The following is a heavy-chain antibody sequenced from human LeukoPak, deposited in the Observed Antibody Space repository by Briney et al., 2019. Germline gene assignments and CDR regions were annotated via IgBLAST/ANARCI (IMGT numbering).Heavy chain of an antibody. CDR1: GGSISSGDYY. J-gene: IGHJ1*01. Sequence: SETLSLTCTVSGGSISSGDYYWSWIRQPPGKGLEWIGYIYYSGSTYYNPSLRSRVTISVDTSKNQFSLKLSSVTAADTAVYYCARLYYYDSSGYRAEYFQHWGQGTLVTVSS. CDR3: ARLYYYDSSGYRAEYFQH. D-gene: IGHD3-22*01. V-gene: IGHV4-30-4*01. CDR2: IYYSGST.